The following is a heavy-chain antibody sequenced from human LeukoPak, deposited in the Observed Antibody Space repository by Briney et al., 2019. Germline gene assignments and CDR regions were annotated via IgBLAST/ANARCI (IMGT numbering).Heavy chain of an antibody. CDR3: AREHSWGDFDY. J-gene: IGHJ4*02. D-gene: IGHD3-16*01. Sequence: PGGSLRLSCAASGFTFSSYWMSSVRQTPGKRLERVSNIKQDGSVKYYMDSVKGRFTISTDNAKNSLYLQMNGVRAEDSAVYYCAREHSWGDFDYWGQGNLVTVSS. CDR1: GFTFSSYW. CDR2: IKQDGSVK. V-gene: IGHV3-7*01.